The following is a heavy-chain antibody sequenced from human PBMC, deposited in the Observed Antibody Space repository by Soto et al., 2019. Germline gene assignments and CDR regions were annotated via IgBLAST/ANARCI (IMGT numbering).Heavy chain of an antibody. D-gene: IGHD2-2*01. CDR3: ARAGYCSSTSCYYYYYGMDV. Sequence: PGGSLRLSCAASGFTFSSYAMSWVRQAPGKGLEWVSAISGSGGSTYYADSVKGRFTISRDNYKNTLYLQMNSLRAEDTAVYYCARAGYCSSTSCYYYYYGMDVWGQGTTVTVS. CDR2: ISGSGGST. J-gene: IGHJ6*02. CDR1: GFTFSSYA. V-gene: IGHV3-23*01.